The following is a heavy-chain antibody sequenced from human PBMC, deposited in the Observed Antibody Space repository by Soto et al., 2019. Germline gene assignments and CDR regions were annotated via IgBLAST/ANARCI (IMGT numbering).Heavy chain of an antibody. D-gene: IGHD2-21*02. CDR2: IWYDGSNK. V-gene: IGHV3-33*01. J-gene: IGHJ3*02. CDR1: GFTFSSYG. Sequence: QVQLVESGGGVVQPGRSLRLSCAASGFTFSSYGMHWVRQAPGKGLEWVAVIWYDGSNKYYADSVKGRFTISRDNSKNTLYLQMNSLRAEDTAVYYCARVMRKAKVTSAGLGAFDIWGQGTMVTVSS. CDR3: ARVMRKAKVTSAGLGAFDI.